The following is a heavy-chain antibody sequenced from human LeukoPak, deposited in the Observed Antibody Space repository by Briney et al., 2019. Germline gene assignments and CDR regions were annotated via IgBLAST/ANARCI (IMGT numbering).Heavy chain of an antibody. CDR2: ISSSSSYI. D-gene: IGHD2-21*02. Sequence: GGSLRLSCAASGFTFSSYSMNWVRQAPGKGLEWVSSISSSSSYIYYADSVKGRFTISRDNAKNSLYLQMNSLRAEDTAVYYCARDGIVVVTALPAYYYYGMDVWGQGTTVTVSS. CDR1: GFTFSSYS. V-gene: IGHV3-21*01. CDR3: ARDGIVVVTALPAYYYYGMDV. J-gene: IGHJ6*02.